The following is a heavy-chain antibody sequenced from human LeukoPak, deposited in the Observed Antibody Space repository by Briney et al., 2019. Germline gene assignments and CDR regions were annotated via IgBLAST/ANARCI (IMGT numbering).Heavy chain of an antibody. J-gene: IGHJ3*02. CDR1: AFTFSTYG. D-gene: IGHD4-23*01. Sequence: GGSLRLSCAASAFTFSTYGMHWVRQAPGKGPEWVAVILSDGSNKYYADSVKGRFTISRDNSKNTLYLQMNSLRAEDTAVYYCARDPPYGGNSKAFDIWGQGTMVTVSS. CDR2: ILSDGSNK. V-gene: IGHV3-30*03. CDR3: ARDPPYGGNSKAFDI.